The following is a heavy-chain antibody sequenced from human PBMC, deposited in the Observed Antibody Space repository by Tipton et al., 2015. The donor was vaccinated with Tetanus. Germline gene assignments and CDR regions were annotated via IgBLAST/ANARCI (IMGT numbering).Heavy chain of an antibody. CDR2: ISHDGISS. Sequence: SLRLSCAASGFTFSSCAMNWVRQAPGKGLEWVSGISHDGISSHYAASVRGRFTISRDSSKNTLYLQMNSLRAEDTAVYYCARDSSMAVADPILWYWGQGTLVTVSS. CDR1: GFTFSSCA. V-gene: IGHV3-23*01. J-gene: IGHJ4*02. CDR3: ARDSSMAVADPILWY. D-gene: IGHD6-19*01.